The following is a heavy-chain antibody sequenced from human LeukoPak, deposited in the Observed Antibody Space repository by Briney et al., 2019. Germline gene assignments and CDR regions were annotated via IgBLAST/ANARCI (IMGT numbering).Heavy chain of an antibody. CDR2: IYSSGDT. CDR1: GDSLNDYY. V-gene: IGHV4-4*07. Sequence: PSETLSLTCSVSGDSLNDYYWSWIRQPAGKGLQWIGRIYSSGDTNNSPSLRSRITMSIDTSKNQFSLKLSSVTAADTAVYYCARGSTYYYDNGGFYVFFDYWGQGLLLTVSS. J-gene: IGHJ4*02. D-gene: IGHD3-22*01. CDR3: ARGSTYYYDNGGFYVFFDY.